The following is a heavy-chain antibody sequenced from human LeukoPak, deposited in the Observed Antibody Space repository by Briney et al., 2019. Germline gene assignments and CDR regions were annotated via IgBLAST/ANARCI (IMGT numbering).Heavy chain of an antibody. CDR2: IYNGDVT. CDR3: AREYYDFWSGYLQYYFDY. J-gene: IGHJ4*02. Sequence: PGGSLRLSCVASGFIVSDNYMSWVRQAPGKGLELVSVIYNGDVTYYADSVKGRFTISRDNSKNTLYLQMNSLRAEDTAVYYCAREYYDFWSGYLQYYFDYWGQGTLVTVSS. V-gene: IGHV3-53*05. D-gene: IGHD3-3*01. CDR1: GFIVSDNY.